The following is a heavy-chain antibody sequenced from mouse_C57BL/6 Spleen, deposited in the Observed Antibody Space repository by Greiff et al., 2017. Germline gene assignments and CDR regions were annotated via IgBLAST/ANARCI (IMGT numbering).Heavy chain of an antibody. J-gene: IGHJ4*01. Sequence: VQLVESGAELVRPGTSVKVSCKASGYAFTNYLIEWVKQRPGQGLEWIGVINPGSGGTNYNEKFKGKATLTADKSSSTAYMQLSSLTSEDSAVYFCARCEAPYAMDYWGQGTSVTVSS. CDR2: INPGSGGT. CDR3: ARCEAPYAMDY. V-gene: IGHV1-54*01. D-gene: IGHD3-2*02. CDR1: GYAFTNYL.